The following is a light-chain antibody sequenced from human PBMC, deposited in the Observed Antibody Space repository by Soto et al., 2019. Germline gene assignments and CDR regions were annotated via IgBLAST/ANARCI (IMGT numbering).Light chain of an antibody. Sequence: EIVLTQSPGTLSLSPGERATLSCRASQSLSSTYLAWYQQKPGQAPGLLIYGASSRATGIPDRFSGSGSGTDFALTISRLEPEDFAVYYCQHYGTSLRTFGQGTKVEIK. V-gene: IGKV3-20*01. CDR1: QSLSSTY. CDR2: GAS. J-gene: IGKJ1*01. CDR3: QHYGTSLRT.